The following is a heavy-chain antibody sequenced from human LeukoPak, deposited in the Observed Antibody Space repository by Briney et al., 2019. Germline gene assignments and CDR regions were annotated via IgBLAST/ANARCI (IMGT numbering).Heavy chain of an antibody. V-gene: IGHV1-2*02. CDR3: ASKWVTYYYNSSAYHYPTDVFDI. D-gene: IGHD3-22*01. CDR2: INPNSANT. Sequence: ASVKVSCKASGYTFRGNYIHWVRQAPGQGLQWMGWINPNSANTNYAQKFQGRVTMTRDTSISTAYMELSRLRSDDTAVYYCASKWVTYYYNSSAYHYPTDVFDIWGQGTMVTVSS. J-gene: IGHJ3*02. CDR1: GYTFRGNY.